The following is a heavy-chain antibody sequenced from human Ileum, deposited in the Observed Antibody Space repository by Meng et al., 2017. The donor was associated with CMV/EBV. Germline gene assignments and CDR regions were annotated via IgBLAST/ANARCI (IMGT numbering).Heavy chain of an antibody. CDR3: ARFVVIPSASGFDP. D-gene: IGHD2-2*01. CDR2: VIPILRIS. J-gene: IGHJ5*02. CDR1: GGTFSRHT. Sequence: KASGGTFSRHTISWVRQAPGQGLEWMGRVIPILRISNYAEKFQGRITITADKSTSTAYMELTSLVSEDTAVYYCARFVVIPSASGFDPWGQGTLVTVSS. V-gene: IGHV1-69*02.